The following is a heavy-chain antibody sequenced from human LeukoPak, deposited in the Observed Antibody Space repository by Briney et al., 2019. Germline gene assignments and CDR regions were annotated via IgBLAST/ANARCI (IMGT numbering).Heavy chain of an antibody. J-gene: IGHJ4*02. Sequence: ASVKVSCKASGYTFTSYYMHWVRQAPGQGLEWMGIINPSGGSTSYAQKFQGRVTMTRDTSTSTVYMELSSLRSEDTAVYYCARGYCSSTSCYELPRYWGQGTLVTVSS. CDR3: ARGYCSSTSCYELPRY. V-gene: IGHV1-46*01. CDR2: INPSGGST. CDR1: GYTFTSYY. D-gene: IGHD2-2*01.